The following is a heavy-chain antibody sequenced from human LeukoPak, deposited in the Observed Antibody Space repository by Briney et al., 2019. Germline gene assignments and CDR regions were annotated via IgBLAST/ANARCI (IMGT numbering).Heavy chain of an antibody. D-gene: IGHD5-12*01. CDR2: ISGSGGST. CDR1: GFTFSSYG. J-gene: IGHJ4*02. Sequence: GGSLRLSCAASGFTFSSYGMSWVRQAPGKGLEWVSAISGSGGSTYYADSVKGRFTISRDNSKNTLYLQMNSLRAEDTAVYYCARDRTGYDSLPGVFDYWGQGTLVTVSS. V-gene: IGHV3-23*01. CDR3: ARDRTGYDSLPGVFDY.